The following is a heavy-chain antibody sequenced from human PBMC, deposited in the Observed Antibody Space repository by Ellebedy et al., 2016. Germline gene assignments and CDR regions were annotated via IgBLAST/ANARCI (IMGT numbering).Heavy chain of an antibody. CDR3: ARGARRDGYLVGFDY. J-gene: IGHJ4*02. V-gene: IGHV4-59*01. CDR2: IHYSGTT. D-gene: IGHD5-24*01. Sequence: SETLSLXXTVSDGSISAYYWNWIRQPPGNGLEWIGNIHYSGTTNYNPSLKSRFTISVDTSRNEFSLKVTSVTAADTAVYSCARGARRDGYLVGFDYWGQGILVTVSS. CDR1: DGSISAYY.